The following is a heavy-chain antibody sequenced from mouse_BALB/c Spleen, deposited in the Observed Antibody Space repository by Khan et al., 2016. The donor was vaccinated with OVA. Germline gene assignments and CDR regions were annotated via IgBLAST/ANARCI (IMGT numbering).Heavy chain of an antibody. V-gene: IGHV7-3*02. CDR3: ARVDYGYGFAY. J-gene: IGHJ3*01. D-gene: IGHD1-2*01. CDR2: IRKKASGYTT. CDR1: GFTFTDYY. Sequence: EVELVESGGGLVQPGGSLRLSCATSGFTFTDYYMNWVRQPPGKALEWLGFIRKKASGYTTEYSPSVKGRFTLSRDNSQSILYLQMNTLRAEDSATYYCARVDYGYGFAYWGQGTLVTVSA.